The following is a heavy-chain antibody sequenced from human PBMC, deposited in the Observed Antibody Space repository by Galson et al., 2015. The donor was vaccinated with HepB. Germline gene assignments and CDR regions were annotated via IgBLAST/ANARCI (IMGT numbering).Heavy chain of an antibody. Sequence: SLRLSCAASGFTFSSYWMSWVRQAPGKGLEWVANIKQDGSEKYYVDSVKGRFTISRDNAKNSLYLQMNSLRAEDTAVYYCASDLTLPQSSSRYDFWSGYSFSYYYGMDVWGQGTTVTVSS. D-gene: IGHD3-3*01. J-gene: IGHJ6*02. CDR1: GFTFSSYW. CDR2: IKQDGSEK. CDR3: ASDLTLPQSSSRYDFWSGYSFSYYYGMDV. V-gene: IGHV3-7*01.